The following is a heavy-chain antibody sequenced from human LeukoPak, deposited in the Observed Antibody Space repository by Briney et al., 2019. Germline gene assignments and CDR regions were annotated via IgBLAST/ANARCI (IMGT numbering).Heavy chain of an antibody. CDR1: GYTFTSSD. CDR2: MNPNSGNT. Sequence: ASVKVSCKASGYTFTSSDINWVRQATGQGLEWMGWMNPNSGNTGYAQKFQGRVTMTRNTSISTAYMELSSLRSEDTAVYYCARVLYYSGYDENDYWGQGTLVTVSS. D-gene: IGHD5-12*01. CDR3: ARVLYYSGYDENDY. J-gene: IGHJ4*02. V-gene: IGHV1-8*01.